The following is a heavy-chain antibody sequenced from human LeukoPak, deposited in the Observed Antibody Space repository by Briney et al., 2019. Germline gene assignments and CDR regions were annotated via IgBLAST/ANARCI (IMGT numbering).Heavy chain of an antibody. J-gene: IGHJ4*02. D-gene: IGHD5-12*01. CDR1: GSTFSSYG. CDR2: IWYDGSNK. Sequence: PGGSLRLSCAASGSTFSSYGMHWVRQAPGKGLEWVAVIWYDGSNKFYADSVKGRFTISRDNSKSTLYLQMNSLRAEDTAVYYCAGGNIVATHYFDYWGQGTLVTVSS. V-gene: IGHV3-33*01. CDR3: AGGNIVATHYFDY.